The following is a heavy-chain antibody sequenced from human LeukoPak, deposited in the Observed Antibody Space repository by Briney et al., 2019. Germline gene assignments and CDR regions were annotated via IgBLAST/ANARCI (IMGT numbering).Heavy chain of an antibody. CDR1: GFTFSSYG. CDR2: IRYDGSNK. Sequence: GGSLRLSCAASGFTFSSYGMHWVRQAPGKGLEWVAFIRYDGSNKYYADSVKGRFTISRDNSKNTLYLQMNSLRAEDTAVYYCARVSEAGDDFWSGYYATDANWFDPWGQGTLVTVSS. D-gene: IGHD3-3*01. CDR3: ARVSEAGDDFWSGYYATDANWFDP. V-gene: IGHV3-30*02. J-gene: IGHJ5*02.